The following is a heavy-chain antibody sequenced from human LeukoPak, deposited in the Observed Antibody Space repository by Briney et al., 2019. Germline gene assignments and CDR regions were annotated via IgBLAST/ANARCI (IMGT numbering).Heavy chain of an antibody. V-gene: IGHV4-59*12. J-gene: IGHJ4*02. Sequence: SETLSLTCTVSGGSISSYYWSWIRQPPGKGLEWIGYIYYSGSTNYNPSLKSRVTISVDTSKNQFSLKLSSVTAADTAVYYCARGPPYSNYPVLFDYWGQGTLVTVSS. CDR3: ARGPPYSNYPVLFDY. CDR2: IYYSGST. D-gene: IGHD4-11*01. CDR1: GGSISSYY.